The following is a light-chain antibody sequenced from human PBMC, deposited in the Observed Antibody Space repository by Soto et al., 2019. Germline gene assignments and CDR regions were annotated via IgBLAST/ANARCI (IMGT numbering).Light chain of an antibody. CDR1: QSVSNY. Sequence: EIVLTQSPGTLSLSPGERATLSCRASQSVSNYLAWYQQTPGQVPRLLIYDASNRATGIPARFSGSGSGTDFTLTISSLEPEDFAVYYCQHYGGSPPYTFGQGTRLEIK. CDR2: DAS. V-gene: IGKV3-11*01. J-gene: IGKJ2*01. CDR3: QHYGGSPPYT.